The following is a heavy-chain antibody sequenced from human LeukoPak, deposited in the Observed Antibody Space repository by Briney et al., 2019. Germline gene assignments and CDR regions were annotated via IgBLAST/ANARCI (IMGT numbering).Heavy chain of an antibody. J-gene: IGHJ2*01. V-gene: IGHV3-33*01. Sequence: QPGTSLRLSCATSGSPFSQHGYHWVRQAPGKGLEWTAIIWVDGTRKYYADSVEGRFTISRDNSKSTLYLQIDSLRPEDTAVYYCVAVLVPAAFWHFDVWGRGTQVTVSS. D-gene: IGHD2-2*01. CDR1: GSPFSQHG. CDR3: VAVLVPAAFWHFDV. CDR2: IWVDGTRK.